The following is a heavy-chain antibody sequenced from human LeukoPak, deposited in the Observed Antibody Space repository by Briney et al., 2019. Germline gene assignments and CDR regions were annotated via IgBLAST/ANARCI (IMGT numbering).Heavy chain of an antibody. CDR3: ARGTFWSGYYHGY. CDR2: IFYSGST. CDR1: GGSITTYY. V-gene: IGHV4-59*01. J-gene: IGHJ4*02. D-gene: IGHD3-3*01. Sequence: PSETLSLTCTVSGGSITTYYWSWIRQPPGKGLEWIGFIFYSGSTNYNPSLKSRVTISLSTSRTQFSLKVSSVTAADTAVYYCARGTFWSGYYHGYWGQGTLVTVSS.